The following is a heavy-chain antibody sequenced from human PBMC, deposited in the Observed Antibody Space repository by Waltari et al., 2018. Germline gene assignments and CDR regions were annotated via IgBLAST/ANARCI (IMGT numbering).Heavy chain of an antibody. CDR2: IKQDGSEK. Sequence: EVQLVESGGGLVQPGGSLRLSCAASGFTFSSYWMSWVRQAPGKGLEWVANIKQDGSEKYYVDSVKGRFTISRDNAKNSLYLQMNSLRAEDTAVYYCAREGSIAAAGDLGYWGQGTLVTVSS. CDR1: GFTFSSYW. V-gene: IGHV3-7*01. D-gene: IGHD6-13*01. J-gene: IGHJ4*02. CDR3: AREGSIAAAGDLGY.